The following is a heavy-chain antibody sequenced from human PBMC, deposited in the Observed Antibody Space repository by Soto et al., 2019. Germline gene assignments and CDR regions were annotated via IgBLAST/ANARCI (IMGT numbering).Heavy chain of an antibody. CDR1: GFTFSSYX. CDR3: AXRYFPGIAVAGQHFDY. Sequence: GGSLRLSCAASGFTFSSYXMXXVXQAPGKGLEWVSXISGSGGSTTYADSVKGRFTISGDNSKNTLYLQMNSLRAEDTAVXYCAXRYFPGIAVAGQHFDYWGQGTLVTVSS. J-gene: IGHJ4*02. D-gene: IGHD6-19*01. CDR2: ISGSGGST. V-gene: IGHV3-23*01.